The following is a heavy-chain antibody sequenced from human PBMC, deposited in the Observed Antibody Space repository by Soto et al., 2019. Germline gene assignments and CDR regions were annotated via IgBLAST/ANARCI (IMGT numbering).Heavy chain of an antibody. CDR2: ISAYNGNT. CDR1: GYTFTSYG. V-gene: IGHV1-18*01. CDR3: ARETVEYSSSSGAFDI. Sequence: ASVKVSCKASGYTFTSYGISWVRQAPGQGLEWMGWISAYNGNTNYAQKLQGRVTMTTDTSTSTAYMELSSLRSEDTAVYYCARETVEYSSSSGAFDIWGQGTMVTVSS. D-gene: IGHD6-6*01. J-gene: IGHJ3*02.